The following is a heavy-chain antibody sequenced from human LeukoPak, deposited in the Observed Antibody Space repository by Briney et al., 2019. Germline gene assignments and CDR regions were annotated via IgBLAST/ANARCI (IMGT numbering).Heavy chain of an antibody. CDR2: IYYSGST. Sequence: SETLSLTCTVSGGSISSSSYYWGWIRQPPGKGLEWIGSIYYSGSTYYNPSLKSRVTISVDTSKNQSSLKLSSVTAADTAVYYCARDNEAAVVVPAAMRAYYYYYYMDVWGKGTTVTVSS. J-gene: IGHJ6*03. V-gene: IGHV4-39*07. CDR1: GGSISSSSYY. CDR3: ARDNEAAVVVPAAMRAYYYYYYMDV. D-gene: IGHD2-2*01.